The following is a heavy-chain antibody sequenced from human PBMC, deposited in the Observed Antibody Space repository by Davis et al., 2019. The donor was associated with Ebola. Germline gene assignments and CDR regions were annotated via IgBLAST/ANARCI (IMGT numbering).Heavy chain of an antibody. CDR3: AKSGSGWYPRGYYYYGMDV. J-gene: IGHJ6*02. D-gene: IGHD6-19*01. CDR2: IRSKANSYAT. CDR1: GFTFSGSA. Sequence: GGSLRLSCAASGFTFSGSAMHWVRQASGKGLEWVGRIRSKANSYATAYAASVKGRFTISRDDSKNTAYLQMNSLRAEDTAVYYCAKSGSGWYPRGYYYYGMDVWGQGTTVTVSS. V-gene: IGHV3-73*01.